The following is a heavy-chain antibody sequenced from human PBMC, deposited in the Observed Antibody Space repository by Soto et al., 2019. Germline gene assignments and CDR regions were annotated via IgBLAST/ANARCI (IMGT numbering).Heavy chain of an antibody. J-gene: IGHJ4*02. V-gene: IGHV1-18*04. CDR1: GYVFTNHA. D-gene: IGHD3-10*01. Sequence: QVQLVQSGAEVKKPGASVMISCKASGYVFTNHALTWVRQAPGQGLEWMGWISAYRGITNYAESLQDRVTMTRDTSTSTAYMELRSLRSDDTDVYYCAREFDSGTAGDYWGQGTPVTVSS. CDR3: AREFDSGTAGDY. CDR2: ISAYRGIT.